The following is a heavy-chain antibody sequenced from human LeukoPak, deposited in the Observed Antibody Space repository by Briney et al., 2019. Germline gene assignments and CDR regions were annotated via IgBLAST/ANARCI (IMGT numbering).Heavy chain of an antibody. CDR1: GGTFSSYA. J-gene: IGHJ4*02. V-gene: IGHV1-69*13. CDR3: GRGAPSTAAPGDIRF. Sequence: SVKVSCTASGGTFSSYAISWVRQAPGQGLEWMGGLIPIFGKTNYAQKFQGRVTFTADESTSTTYMELSSLRSEDTAVYYCGRGAPSTAAPGDIRFWGQGTLVTVSS. D-gene: IGHD6-6*01. CDR2: LIPIFGKT.